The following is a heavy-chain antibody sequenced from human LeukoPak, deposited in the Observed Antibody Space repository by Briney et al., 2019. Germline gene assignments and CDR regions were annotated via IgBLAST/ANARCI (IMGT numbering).Heavy chain of an antibody. CDR2: VFYSGRT. J-gene: IGHJ4*02. CDR1: GGSISSGDYY. V-gene: IGHV4-61*08. D-gene: IGHD3-22*01. CDR3: ASPYYDRSGYFYASDS. Sequence: SETLSLTCTVSGGSISSGDYYWSWIRQPPGKGLEWIGYVFYSGRTNYNPSLKSRVTISIGTAKNQFSLKLNSVTAADTAVYYCASPYYDRSGYFYASDSWGQGTLVTVSS.